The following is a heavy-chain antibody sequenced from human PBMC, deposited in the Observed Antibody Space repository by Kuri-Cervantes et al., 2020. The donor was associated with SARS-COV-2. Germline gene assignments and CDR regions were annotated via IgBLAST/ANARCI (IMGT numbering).Heavy chain of an antibody. CDR3: ARDPGGLDAFDI. V-gene: IGHV1-2*06. J-gene: IGHJ3*02. CDR2: INPNSGGT. CDR1: GYTFTGYY. D-gene: IGHD4-23*01. Sequence: ASVKVSCKASGYTFTGYYMHWVRQAPGQGLEWMGRINPNSGGTNYAQKFQGRVTMTRDTSISTAYMELSRLRSDETAVYYCARDPGGLDAFDIWGQGTMVTVSS.